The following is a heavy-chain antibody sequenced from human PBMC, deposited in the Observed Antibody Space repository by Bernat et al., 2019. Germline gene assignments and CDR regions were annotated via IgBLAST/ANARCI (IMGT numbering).Heavy chain of an antibody. CDR1: GYTFTGHY. V-gene: IGHV1-2*06. J-gene: IGHJ6*03. CDR2: INPNSGGT. D-gene: IGHD4-17*01. CDR3: AQEPKTAVTSRYYYMDV. Sequence: QVQLVQFGAEVKKPGASVKVSCKASGYTFTGHYMHWVRQAPGQGLEWMGRINPNSGGTNYAQKFKGRVTRTRDTSVSTANMELGRLRSVETAVYYCAQEPKTAVTSRYYYMDVWGKGTTVTVSS.